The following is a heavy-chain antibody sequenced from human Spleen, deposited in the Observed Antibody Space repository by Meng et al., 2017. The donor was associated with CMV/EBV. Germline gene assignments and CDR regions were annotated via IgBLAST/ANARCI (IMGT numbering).Heavy chain of an antibody. J-gene: IGHJ4*02. D-gene: IGHD2-2*01. CDR1: GGSISSRSYY. Sequence: SETLSLTCTVSGGSISSRSYYWGWIRQPPGKGLEWIGSIYYSGSTYYNPSLKSRVTISVDTSKNQFSLKLSSVTAADTAVYYCARHFRPAAPFDYWGQGTLVTVSS. CDR2: IYYSGST. CDR3: ARHFRPAAPFDY. V-gene: IGHV4-39*01.